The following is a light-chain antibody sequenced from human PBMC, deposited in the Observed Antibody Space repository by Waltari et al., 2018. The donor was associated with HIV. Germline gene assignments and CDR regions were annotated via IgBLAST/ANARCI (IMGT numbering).Light chain of an antibody. CDR3: SSYTSSSPYA. J-gene: IGLJ1*01. Sequence: SALTQPAPVSGSPGPSITISCTGTSLDVAGDNYVSWYQQHPGKAPKLMIYDVSTPPSGVSNRFPGSKSGNTASLTISGLQAEDEADYYCSSYTSSSPYAFGTGTKVTVL. V-gene: IGLV2-14*03. CDR2: DVS. CDR1: SLDVAGDNY.